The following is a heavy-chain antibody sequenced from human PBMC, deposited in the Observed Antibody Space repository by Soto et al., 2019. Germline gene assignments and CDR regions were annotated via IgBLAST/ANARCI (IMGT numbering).Heavy chain of an antibody. CDR1: GYSISSYY. D-gene: IGHD2-2*03. CDR2: IYTSGST. CDR3: ARDVSRSMDNNWFDP. J-gene: IGHJ5*02. Sequence: SETLSLTCAVSGYSISSYYWSWIRQPAGKGLEWIGRIYTSGSTNYNPSLKSRVTMSVDTSKNQFSLKLSSVTAADTAVYYCARDVSRSMDNNWFDPWGQGTLVTVSS. V-gene: IGHV4-4*07.